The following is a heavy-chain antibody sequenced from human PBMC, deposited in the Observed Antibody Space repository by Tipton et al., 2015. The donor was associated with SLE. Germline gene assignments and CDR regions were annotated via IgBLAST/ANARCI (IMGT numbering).Heavy chain of an antibody. J-gene: IGHJ4*02. CDR1: GDSFTNDAHY. Sequence: TLSLTCTASGDSFTNDAHYWGWIRQTAGKGLEWLGRIHNTGSTYYNPSLKSRVTISLDPSTNQFSLRLTSVTAADTAEYYCAGATYCGGDCYDLWGQGALVTVSS. D-gene: IGHD2-21*01. CDR3: AGATYCGGDCYDL. CDR2: IHNTGST. V-gene: IGHV4-61*02.